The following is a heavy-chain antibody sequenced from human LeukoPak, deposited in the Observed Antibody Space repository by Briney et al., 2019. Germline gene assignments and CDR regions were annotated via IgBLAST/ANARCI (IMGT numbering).Heavy chain of an antibody. Sequence: ASVKVSCKASGYTFTGYYMHWVRQAPGQGLEWMGWINPNSGGTNYAQKFQGRVTMTRDTSISTAYMELSRPRSDDTAVYYCARSPSYGGNSFIFDYWGQGTLVTVSS. CDR3: ARSPSYGGNSFIFDY. J-gene: IGHJ4*02. CDR1: GYTFTGYY. D-gene: IGHD4-23*01. V-gene: IGHV1-2*02. CDR2: INPNSGGT.